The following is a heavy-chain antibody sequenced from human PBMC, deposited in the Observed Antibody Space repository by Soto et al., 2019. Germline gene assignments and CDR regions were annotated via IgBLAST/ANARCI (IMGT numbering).Heavy chain of an antibody. V-gene: IGHV1-69*12. J-gene: IGHJ4*02. CDR3: ARCLIAAAGTLRFDY. Sequence: QVQLVQSGAEVKKPGSSVKVSCKASGGTFSSYAISWVRQAPGQGLEWMGGIIPIFGTANYAQKFQGRVTITADASTSPAYMELSSLRSEDTSVYSCARCLIAAAGTLRFDYRGQGTLVTVSS. CDR1: GGTFSSYA. D-gene: IGHD6-13*01. CDR2: IIPIFGTA.